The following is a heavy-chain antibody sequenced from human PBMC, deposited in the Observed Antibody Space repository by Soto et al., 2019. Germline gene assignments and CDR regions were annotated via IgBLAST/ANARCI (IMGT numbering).Heavy chain of an antibody. CDR2: INHSGST. J-gene: IGHJ6*02. CDR1: GVAFSGYY. V-gene: IGHV4-34*01. CDR3: ARGYDFRYYYYGMDV. D-gene: IGHD3-3*01. Sequence: SETLSLTCSVYGVAFSGYYWSWIRQPPGKWLEWIGEINHSGSTNYNPSLKSRVTISVDTSKNQFSLKLSSVTAADTAVYYCARGYDFRYYYYGMDVWGQGTTVTVSS.